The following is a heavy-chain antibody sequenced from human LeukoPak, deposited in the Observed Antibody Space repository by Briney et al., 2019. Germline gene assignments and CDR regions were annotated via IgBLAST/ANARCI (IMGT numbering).Heavy chain of an antibody. J-gene: IGHJ4*02. D-gene: IGHD6-13*01. Sequence: GGSLRLSCAASGFTLSGSWMHWLRQAPGKGPVWVSGLNIDGINTYYADSVKGRFTISRDSSKNTLFLEMNSLRAEDTAVYYCARDRSAAGIFDYWGQGTLVTVSS. CDR2: LNIDGINT. CDR3: ARDRSAAGIFDY. V-gene: IGHV3-74*01. CDR1: GFTLSGSW.